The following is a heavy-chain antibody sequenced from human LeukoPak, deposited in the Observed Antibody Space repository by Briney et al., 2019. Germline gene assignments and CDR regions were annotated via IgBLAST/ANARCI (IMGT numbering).Heavy chain of an antibody. D-gene: IGHD6-13*01. J-gene: IGHJ3*02. V-gene: IGHV1-69*05. Sequence: ASVKVSCKASGGTFSSYAISWVRQTPGQGLEWMGGIIPIFGTANYAQKFQGRVTITTDESTSTAYMELSSLRSEDTAVYYCAREAAVGRAFDIWGQGTMVTVSS. CDR2: IIPIFGTA. CDR1: GGTFSSYA. CDR3: AREAAVGRAFDI.